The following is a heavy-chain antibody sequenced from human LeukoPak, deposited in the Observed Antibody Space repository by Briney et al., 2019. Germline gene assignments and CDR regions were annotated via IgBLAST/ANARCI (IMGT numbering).Heavy chain of an antibody. V-gene: IGHV3-23*01. CDR2: ISGSGGST. D-gene: IGHD4-23*01. CDR3: AKVEYGGNSPYYFDY. CDR1: GFTFSSYA. Sequence: GGSLRLSCAASGFTFSSYAMSWVRQAPGKGLEWVSAISGSGGSTYYADSVKGRFTISRDNSKNTLYLQMNSLRAEDTAVYYCAKVEYGGNSPYYFDYWGQGTLVTVSS. J-gene: IGHJ4*02.